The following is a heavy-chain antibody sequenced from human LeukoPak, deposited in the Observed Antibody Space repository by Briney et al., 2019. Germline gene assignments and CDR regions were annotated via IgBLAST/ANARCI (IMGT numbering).Heavy chain of an antibody. D-gene: IGHD3-16*01. V-gene: IGHV3-49*04. J-gene: IGHJ4*02. Sequence: LLRSLRPSSTFSGLTSSDSAVTWVPQAAAKRLEWIGCTRSTVYGGTTKYPSSVKGRITISRDKSKSIAYLQMYSLTTQPRAVFFCARGERDFDHWGQGWLVTV. CDR1: GLTSSDSA. CDR2: TRSTVYGGTT. CDR3: ARGERDFDH.